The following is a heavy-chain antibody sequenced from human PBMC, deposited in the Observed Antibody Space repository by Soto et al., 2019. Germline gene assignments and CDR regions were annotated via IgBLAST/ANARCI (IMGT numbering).Heavy chain of an antibody. Sequence: PSETLSLTCTVSGGSISSYYWIWIRQPPGKGLEWIGYIYYSGSTNYNPSLKSRVTISVDTSKNQFSLKLSSVTAADTAVYYCARRRTGTTGGVYYYYMDVWGKGTTVTVSS. V-gene: IGHV4-59*08. CDR2: IYYSGST. J-gene: IGHJ6*03. CDR3: ARRRTGTTGGVYYYYMDV. CDR1: GGSISSYY. D-gene: IGHD1-7*01.